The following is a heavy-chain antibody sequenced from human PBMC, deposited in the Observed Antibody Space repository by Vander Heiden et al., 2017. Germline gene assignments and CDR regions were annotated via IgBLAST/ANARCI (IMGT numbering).Heavy chain of an antibody. V-gene: IGHV4-39*01. CDR3: ARQGGLTMRAYWYFDL. Sequence: QLQLQESGPGLVKPSETLSLTCTVSGGSISSSSYYWGWIRQPPGKGLEWIGSIYYSGSTYYNPSLKSRVTISVDTSKNQFSLKLSSVTAADTAVYYCARQGGLTMRAYWYFDLWGRGTLVTVSS. CDR2: IYYSGST. D-gene: IGHD3-22*01. J-gene: IGHJ2*01. CDR1: GGSISSSSYY.